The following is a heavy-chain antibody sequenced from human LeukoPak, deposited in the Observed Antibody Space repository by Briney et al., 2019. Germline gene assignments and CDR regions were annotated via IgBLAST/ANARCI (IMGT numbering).Heavy chain of an antibody. CDR1: GYSISSGYY. J-gene: IGHJ5*02. Sequence: SETLSLTCAVSGYSISSGYYWSWIRQPPGKGLEWIGYIYYSGSTNYNPSLKSRVTISVDTSKNQFSLKLSSVTAADTAVYYCARFEYNWFDPWGQGTLVTVSS. V-gene: IGHV4-61*01. CDR2: IYYSGST. CDR3: ARFEYNWFDP.